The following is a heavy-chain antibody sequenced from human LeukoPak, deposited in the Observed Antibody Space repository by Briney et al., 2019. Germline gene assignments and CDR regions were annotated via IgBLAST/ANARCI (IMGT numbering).Heavy chain of an antibody. V-gene: IGHV4-38-2*02. Sequence: PSETLSLTCTVSGYFISSGYYWGRNRHPPGKGLEWIGRIYHSGSTYYNPSLKSRVTISVDTPKNQFSLKLSSVTAADTAVYYCARASETYYYDSSGYYAFDYWGQGTLVTVSS. CDR2: IYHSGST. CDR1: GYFISSGYY. J-gene: IGHJ4*02. CDR3: ARASETYYYDSSGYYAFDY. D-gene: IGHD3-22*01.